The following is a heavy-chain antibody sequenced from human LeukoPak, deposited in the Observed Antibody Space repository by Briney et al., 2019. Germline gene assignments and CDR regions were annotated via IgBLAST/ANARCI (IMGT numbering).Heavy chain of an antibody. CDR1: GFTFDDYG. CDR2: INWNGGST. Sequence: GGSLRLSCAASGFTFDDYGMSWVRQAPGKGLEWVSGINWNGGSTGYADSVKGRFTISRDNAKNSLYLQMNSLRAEDTALYHCARRYYGSGSLITGAFDIWGQGTMVTVSS. J-gene: IGHJ3*02. D-gene: IGHD3-10*01. CDR3: ARRYYGSGSLITGAFDI. V-gene: IGHV3-20*01.